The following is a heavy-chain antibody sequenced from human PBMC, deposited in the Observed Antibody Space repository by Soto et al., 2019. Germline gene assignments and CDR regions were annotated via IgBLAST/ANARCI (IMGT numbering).Heavy chain of an antibody. CDR2: IIPILGIA. D-gene: IGHD3-10*01. Sequence: QVQLVQSGAEVKKPGSSVKVSCKASGGTFSSYTISWVRQAPGQGLEWMGRIIPILGIANYAQKFQGRVTITADKSTSTAYMELSSLRSEDTAVYYWAMVRGDFAFDILGQGTMVTVSS. V-gene: IGHV1-69*02. CDR1: GGTFSSYT. CDR3: AMVRGDFAFDI. J-gene: IGHJ3*02.